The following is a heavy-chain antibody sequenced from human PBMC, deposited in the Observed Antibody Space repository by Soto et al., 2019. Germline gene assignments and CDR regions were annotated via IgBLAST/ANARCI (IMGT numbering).Heavy chain of an antibody. CDR1: GGSISNSNW. J-gene: IGHJ4*02. D-gene: IGHD6-13*01. Sequence: QVQLQESGPGLVKPSGTLSLTCVVSGGSISNSNWWSWVRQPPGKGLEWIGEIYHSGTTNHSPSLKSRVAISVDMSKNHLSLTLTSVTAADTAVYYCAFPATADFDYWGQGTLVTVSS. V-gene: IGHV4-4*02. CDR3: AFPATADFDY. CDR2: IYHSGTT.